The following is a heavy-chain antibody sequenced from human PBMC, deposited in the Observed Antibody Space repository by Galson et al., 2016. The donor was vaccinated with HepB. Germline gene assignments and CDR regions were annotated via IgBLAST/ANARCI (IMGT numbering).Heavy chain of an antibody. J-gene: IGHJ4*02. D-gene: IGHD5-18*01. V-gene: IGHV3-48*04. CDR1: GFTFTNYN. CDR2: IDSGSATI. Sequence: SLRLSCAASGFTFTNYNMNWVRRAPGRRLEWVSYIDSGSATILYADSVKGRFTISRDNARNSLYLQMSSLRVEDTAVYYCVRESPGVISYGSVDYWGQGTPVTVSS. CDR3: VRESPGVISYGSVDY.